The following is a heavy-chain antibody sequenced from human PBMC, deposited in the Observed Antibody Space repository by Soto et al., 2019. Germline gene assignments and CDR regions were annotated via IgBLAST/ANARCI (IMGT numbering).Heavy chain of an antibody. Sequence: PSQTLSLTCAISGDSVSSNSAAWNWIRQSPSRGLEWLGRTYYRSKWYNDYAVSVKSRITINPDTSKNQFSLQLNSVTPEDTAMYYCARVGGSSWRFDYWGPGTLVTVPS. CDR1: GDSVSSNSAA. CDR3: ARVGGSSWRFDY. CDR2: TYYRSKWYN. J-gene: IGHJ4*02. V-gene: IGHV6-1*01. D-gene: IGHD6-13*01.